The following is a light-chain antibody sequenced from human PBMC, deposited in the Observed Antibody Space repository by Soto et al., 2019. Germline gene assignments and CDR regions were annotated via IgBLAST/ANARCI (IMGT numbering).Light chain of an antibody. J-gene: IGLJ1*01. Sequence: QSALTQPASASGSPGQSITISCTGTSSDVGGYTYVSWYQQHPGKAPKLMIYEVSNRPSGVSNRFSGSTSGNPASLTISRLQAEDEADYYCSSDTSSSTKVSGNGTKVTVL. CDR3: SSDTSSSTKV. CDR2: EVS. V-gene: IGLV2-14*01. CDR1: SSDVGGYTY.